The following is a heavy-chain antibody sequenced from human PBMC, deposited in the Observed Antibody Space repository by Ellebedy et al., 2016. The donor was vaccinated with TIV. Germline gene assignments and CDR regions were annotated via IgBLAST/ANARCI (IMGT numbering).Heavy chain of an antibody. J-gene: IGHJ6*02. Sequence: SETLSLTCTVSGGSISSSSYYWGWIRQPPGKGLEWIGSIYYSGSTYYNPSLKSRVTISVDTSKNQFSLKLSSVTAADTAVYYCASVVRKGSGSMDVWGQGTTVTVSS. D-gene: IGHD3-10*01. CDR3: ASVVRKGSGSMDV. CDR2: IYYSGST. CDR1: GGSISSSSYY. V-gene: IGHV4-39*01.